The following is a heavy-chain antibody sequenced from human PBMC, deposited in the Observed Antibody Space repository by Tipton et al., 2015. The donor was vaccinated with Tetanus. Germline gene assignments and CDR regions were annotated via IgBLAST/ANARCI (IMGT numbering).Heavy chain of an antibody. Sequence: SLRLSCAASGFAFSNFWMNWVRQAPGKGLEWVSSISSTSRYIYYADSLKGRFTISRDNAKSSLFLQMTNLGAEDTALYFCVSGSALDYWGQGTLVTVSS. D-gene: IGHD6-25*01. CDR2: ISSTSRYI. CDR1: GFAFSNFW. V-gene: IGHV3-21*01. CDR3: VSGSALDY. J-gene: IGHJ4*02.